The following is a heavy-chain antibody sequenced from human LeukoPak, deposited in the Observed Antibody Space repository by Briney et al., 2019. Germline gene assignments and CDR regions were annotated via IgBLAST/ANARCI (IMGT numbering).Heavy chain of an antibody. D-gene: IGHD3-10*01. Sequence: PSETLSLTCTVSGGSASAYYWSWIRQPAGKGLEWIGRIHTSGSTNYNPSLKSRVTMSVDTSKNQLSLKLSSVTAADTAVYYCAREAVHYGSGSHDYWSQGTLVTVSS. V-gene: IGHV4-4*07. CDR3: AREAVHYGSGSHDY. J-gene: IGHJ4*02. CDR2: IHTSGST. CDR1: GGSASAYY.